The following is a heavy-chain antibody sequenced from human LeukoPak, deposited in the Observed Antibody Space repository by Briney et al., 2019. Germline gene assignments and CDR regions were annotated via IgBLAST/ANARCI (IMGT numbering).Heavy chain of an antibody. CDR1: GYTFTSYY. CDR2: INPDNGGT. D-gene: IGHD2-15*01. J-gene: IGHJ5*02. Sequence: GASVKVSCKASGYTFTSYYIHWVRQAPGQGFEWMGWINPDNGGTNYAQKLQGRATMTRDTSISTAYMELTRLKSDDTAVYYCARESPDIVVVVTAALRRSWFDPWGQGTLVTVSS. V-gene: IGHV1-2*02. CDR3: ARESPDIVVVVTAALRRSWFDP.